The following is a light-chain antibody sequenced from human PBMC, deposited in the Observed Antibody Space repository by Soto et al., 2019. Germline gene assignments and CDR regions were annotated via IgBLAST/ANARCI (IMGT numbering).Light chain of an antibody. CDR1: QSISSY. V-gene: IGKV1-39*01. Sequence: DIQMTQSPSSLSASVGDRVTITCQASQSISSYLNWYQQKPGKAPKLLIYAASSLQSGVPSRFSGSGSGTDFTLTISSLQPEDYAVYYCQQYKSWPPITFGQGTRLQ. J-gene: IGKJ5*01. CDR3: QQYKSWPPIT. CDR2: AAS.